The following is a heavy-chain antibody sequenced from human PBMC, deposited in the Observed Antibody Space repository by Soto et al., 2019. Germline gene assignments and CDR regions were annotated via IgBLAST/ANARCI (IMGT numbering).Heavy chain of an antibody. CDR3: ATDEYITAAGRFDS. CDR2: ISYDGSNE. V-gene: IGHV3-30*03. J-gene: IGHJ4*02. CDR1: GFTFSSYG. Sequence: PGGSLRLSCAASGFTFSSYGMHWVRQAPGKGLEWVAVISYDGSNEYYADSVKGRFTISRDNSKNTLYLQMNSLRAEDTAVYYCATDEYITAAGRFDSWGQGTLVTVSS. D-gene: IGHD6-13*01.